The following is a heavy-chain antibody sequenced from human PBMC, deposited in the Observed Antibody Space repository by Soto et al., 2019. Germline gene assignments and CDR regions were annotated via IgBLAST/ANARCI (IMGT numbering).Heavy chain of an antibody. Sequence: QVQLVESGGGVVQPGRSLRLSCAASGFTFSSYGMHWVRQAPGKGLEWVAVISYDGSYKYYADSVKGRFTISRDNSKNTLYLQMNSLKAEDTAVYYCAKWNGGFDYWGQGTLVTVSS. D-gene: IGHD3-16*01. J-gene: IGHJ4*02. CDR3: AKWNGGFDY. CDR1: GFTFSSYG. CDR2: ISYDGSYK. V-gene: IGHV3-30*18.